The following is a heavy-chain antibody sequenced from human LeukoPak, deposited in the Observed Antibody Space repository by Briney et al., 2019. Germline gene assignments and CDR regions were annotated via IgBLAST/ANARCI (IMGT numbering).Heavy chain of an antibody. Sequence: SVKVSCKASGGTFSSYAISWVRQAPGQGLEWMGGIIPIFGTANYAQKFQGRVTITADKSTSTAYMELSSLRSEDTAVYYCARAESYTSSYYYGSGSYFDYWGQGTLVTVSS. CDR3: ARAESYTSSYYYGSGSYFDY. CDR1: GGTFSSYA. J-gene: IGHJ4*02. CDR2: IIPIFGTA. V-gene: IGHV1-69*06. D-gene: IGHD3-10*01.